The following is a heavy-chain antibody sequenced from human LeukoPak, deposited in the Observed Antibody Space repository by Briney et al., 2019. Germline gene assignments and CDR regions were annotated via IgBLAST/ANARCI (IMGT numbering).Heavy chain of an antibody. CDR3: AKEGFDS. CDR1: GFTFRSYA. J-gene: IGHJ4*02. CDR2: ISGSGSNT. V-gene: IGHV3-23*01. Sequence: GGSLRLSCAASGFTFRSYAMNWVRQAPGKGLEWVSTISGSGSNTNYADSVKGRFTISRDNSKNTLYLQMNSLRAEDTAVYYCAKEGFDSWGQGTLVTVSS.